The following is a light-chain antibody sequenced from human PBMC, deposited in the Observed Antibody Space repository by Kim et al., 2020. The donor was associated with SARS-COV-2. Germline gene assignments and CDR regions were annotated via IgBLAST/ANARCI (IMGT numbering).Light chain of an antibody. Sequence: GVPGEKATLSCRGSQSVSTNLAWYQQKPGQAPRVLIYDASTRATGNPARFSGSASGTELTLTISSLQSEDFAVYYCQQYNDRPPTFGQGTKVDIK. CDR1: QSVSTN. CDR3: QQYNDRPPT. J-gene: IGKJ1*01. CDR2: DAS. V-gene: IGKV3-15*01.